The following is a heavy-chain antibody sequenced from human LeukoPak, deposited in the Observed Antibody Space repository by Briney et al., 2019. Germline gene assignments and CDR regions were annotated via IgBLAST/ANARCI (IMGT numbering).Heavy chain of an antibody. J-gene: IGHJ3*02. CDR1: GGSISSYY. CDR3: ARVPVGYCSGGSCYYDAFDI. D-gene: IGHD2-15*01. Sequence: SETLSLTCTVSGGSISSYYGSWIRQPAGKGLEWIGRIYTSGSTNYNPSLKSRVTMSVDTSKNQFSLKLSSVTAADTAVYYCARVPVGYCSGGSCYYDAFDIWGQGTMVTVSS. CDR2: IYTSGST. V-gene: IGHV4-4*07.